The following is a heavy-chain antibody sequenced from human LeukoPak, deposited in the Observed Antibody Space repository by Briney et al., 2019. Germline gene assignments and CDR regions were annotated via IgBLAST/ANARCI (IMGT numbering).Heavy chain of an antibody. V-gene: IGHV4-59*01. CDR2: VHYSGTA. CDR1: DGSITNYD. Sequence: SETLSLTCTVSDGSITNYDWSWVRQPPGKGLEFIGHVHYSGTANYNPSLRSRVAISIDTSKKHFFLKLKSVTAADTAVYFCARGYGDFRVEGRYFHSWGQGTLVTVSS. D-gene: IGHD4-17*01. CDR3: ARGYGDFRVEGRYFHS. J-gene: IGHJ4*02.